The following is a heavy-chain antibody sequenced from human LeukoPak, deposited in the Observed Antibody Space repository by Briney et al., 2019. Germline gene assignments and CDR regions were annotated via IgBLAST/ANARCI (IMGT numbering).Heavy chain of an antibody. J-gene: IGHJ3*02. D-gene: IGHD6-13*01. CDR2: ISAYNGNT. Sequence: ASVKVSCKASGYTFTSYGISWVRQAPGQGLEWMGWISAYNGNTNYAQKFQGRVTITADESTSTAYMELSSLRSEDTAVYYCARAGYSSSWSPLADAFDIWGQGTMVTVSS. V-gene: IGHV1-18*01. CDR3: ARAGYSSSWSPLADAFDI. CDR1: GYTFTSYG.